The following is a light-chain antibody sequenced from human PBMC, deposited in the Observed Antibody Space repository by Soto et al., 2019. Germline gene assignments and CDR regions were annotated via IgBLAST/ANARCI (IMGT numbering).Light chain of an antibody. J-gene: IGKJ5*01. CDR3: QHLNSYPIT. CDR1: QTISSW. Sequence: DIQMAQSPSTLSGSVGDRVTITCRASQTISSWLAWYQQKPGKAPKLLIYEVSTLQSGVPSRFSGSGSGTDFTLTISSLQPEDFATYYCQHLNSYPITFGQGTRLEIK. CDR2: EVS. V-gene: IGKV1-5*01.